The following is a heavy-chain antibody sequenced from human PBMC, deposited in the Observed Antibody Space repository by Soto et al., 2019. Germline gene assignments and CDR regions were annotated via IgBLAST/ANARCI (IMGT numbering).Heavy chain of an antibody. D-gene: IGHD2-2*03. CDR1: GYTFPSYG. J-gene: IGHJ6*02. V-gene: IGHV1-18*01. CDR3: ARGLSRRVGYYYFYYGMDV. CDR2: VCAYNGNT. Sequence: ASVKVSCKASGYTFPSYGISWVRQAPGQGLEWMGWVCAYNGNTNYAQKLQGRVTMTTDTSTSTAYMELRSLRSDDTAVYYCARGLSRRVGYYYFYYGMDVWGQGTTVTVSS.